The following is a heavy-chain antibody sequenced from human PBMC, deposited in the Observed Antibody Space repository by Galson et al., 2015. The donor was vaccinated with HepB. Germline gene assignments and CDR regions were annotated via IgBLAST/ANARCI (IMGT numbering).Heavy chain of an antibody. Sequence: SLRLSCAASGFTFSDYYMSWIRQAPGKGLEWVSYISSSSSYTNYADSVKGRFTISRDNAKNSLYLQMNSLRAEDTAVYYCARPYCSSTSCPPDHWGQGTLVTVSS. V-gene: IGHV3-11*06. J-gene: IGHJ4*02. D-gene: IGHD2-2*01. CDR3: ARPYCSSTSCPPDH. CDR2: ISSSSSYT. CDR1: GFTFSDYY.